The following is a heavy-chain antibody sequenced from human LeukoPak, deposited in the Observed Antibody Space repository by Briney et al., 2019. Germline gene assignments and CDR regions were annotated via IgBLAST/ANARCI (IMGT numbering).Heavy chain of an antibody. CDR2: ISGSGGST. CDR3: AKSRYEFYGDFYYFDY. CDR1: GFTFSSYA. V-gene: IGHV3-23*01. J-gene: IGHJ4*02. D-gene: IGHD4-17*01. Sequence: QPGGSLRLSCAASGFTFSSYAMSWVRQAPGKGLEWVSAISGSGGSTYYADSVKGRFTISRENSKNTLYLQMNSQRAEDTDVYYCAKSRYEFYGDFYYFDYWGQGTLVTVSS.